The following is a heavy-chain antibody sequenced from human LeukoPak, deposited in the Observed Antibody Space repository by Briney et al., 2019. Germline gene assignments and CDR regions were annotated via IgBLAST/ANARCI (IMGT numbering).Heavy chain of an antibody. J-gene: IGHJ4*02. CDR3: AKVAGYSSSHFDY. V-gene: IGHV3-23*01. CDR2: ISGSGCST. Sequence: PGGSLRLSCAASGFTFSSYAMRWVRQAPGKGREWVSAISGSGCSTYYADSVKGRFTISRDNSKNTLYLQMNSLRAEDTAVYYCAKVAGYSSSHFDYWGQGTLVTVSS. D-gene: IGHD6-13*01. CDR1: GFTFSSYA.